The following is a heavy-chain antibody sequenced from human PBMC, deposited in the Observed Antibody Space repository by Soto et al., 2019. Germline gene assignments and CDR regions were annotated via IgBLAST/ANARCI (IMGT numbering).Heavy chain of an antibody. J-gene: IGHJ3*02. D-gene: IGHD4-17*01. CDR1: GYTFTSYG. CDR2: ISAYNGNT. V-gene: IGHV1-18*01. CDR3: ARVFSEYGDPDAFDI. Sequence: ASVKVSCKASGYTFTSYGISWVRQAPGQGLEWMGWISAYNGNTNYAQKLQGRVTMTTDTSTSTAYMELRSLRSDDTAVYYCARVFSEYGDPDAFDIWGQGTMVTVSS.